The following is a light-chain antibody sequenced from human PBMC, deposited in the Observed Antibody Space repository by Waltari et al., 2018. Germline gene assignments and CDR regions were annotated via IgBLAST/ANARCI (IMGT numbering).Light chain of an antibody. CDR1: QSVGSSY. V-gene: IGKV3-20*01. CDR2: AVS. J-gene: IGKJ2*01. Sequence: EIMLTQSPGTLSLSPGERATLSCWASQSVGSSYLAWFQQKPGQAPRLLIYAVSSRATGIPDRFSGSGSGTDFTLTINRLEPEDSAVYYCQQYGSPPYTFGQGTKLEL. CDR3: QQYGSPPYT.